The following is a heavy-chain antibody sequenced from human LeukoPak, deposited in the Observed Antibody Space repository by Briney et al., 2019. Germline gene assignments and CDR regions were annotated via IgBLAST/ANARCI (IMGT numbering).Heavy chain of an antibody. Sequence: ASVKVSCKASGYTFTSYDINWVRQATGQGLEWMGWMNPNSGNTGYAQKFQGRVTMTRDTSISTAYMELSSLRSEDTAVYYCARGIRRDGYNFPYWGQGTLVTVSS. CDR3: ARGIRRDGYNFPY. CDR2: MNPNSGNT. CDR1: GYTFTSYD. J-gene: IGHJ4*02. V-gene: IGHV1-8*01. D-gene: IGHD5-24*01.